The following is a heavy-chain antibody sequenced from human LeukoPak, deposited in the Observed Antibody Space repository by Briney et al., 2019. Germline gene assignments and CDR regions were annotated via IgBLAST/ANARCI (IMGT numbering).Heavy chain of an antibody. Sequence: SETLSLTCAVYGGSFSGYYWSWIRQPPGKGLEWIGEINHSGSTNYNPSLKSRVTISVDTSKNQFSLKLSSVTAADTAVYYCARGPGLQHWGQGTLATVSS. J-gene: IGHJ1*01. V-gene: IGHV4-34*01. CDR1: GGSFSGYY. CDR2: INHSGST. CDR3: ARGPGLQH.